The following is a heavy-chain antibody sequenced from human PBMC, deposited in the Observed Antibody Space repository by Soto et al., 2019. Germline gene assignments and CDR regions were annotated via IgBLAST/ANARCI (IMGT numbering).Heavy chain of an antibody. Sequence: PSETLSLTCTVSGGSISSYYWSWIRQPPGKGLEWIGYIYYSGSTNYNPSLKSRVTISVDTSKNQFSLKLSSVTAADTAVYYCARVNPYDFWSGYYTGQAIDYWGQGTLVTVSS. CDR1: GGSISSYY. CDR2: IYYSGST. CDR3: ARVNPYDFWSGYYTGQAIDY. D-gene: IGHD3-3*01. J-gene: IGHJ4*02. V-gene: IGHV4-59*01.